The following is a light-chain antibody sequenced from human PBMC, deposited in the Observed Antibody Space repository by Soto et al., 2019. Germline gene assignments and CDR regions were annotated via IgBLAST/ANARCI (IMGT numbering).Light chain of an antibody. CDR3: QQYGSSPT. CDR2: GAS. J-gene: IGKJ1*01. Sequence: EIVLTQSPGALSVSPGERATLSCRASQTVSSIYLAWYHQKPGQAPRLLIYGASSRATGIPDRFSGRGSGTDFTLTISRLEREDFGVYYCQQYGSSPTFGQGTKVEIK. V-gene: IGKV3-20*01. CDR1: QTVSSIY.